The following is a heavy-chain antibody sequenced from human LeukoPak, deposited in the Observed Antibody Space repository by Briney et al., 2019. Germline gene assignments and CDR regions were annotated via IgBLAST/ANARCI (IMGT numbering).Heavy chain of an antibody. V-gene: IGHV4-34*01. CDR3: ARVSGGTYPDY. CDR1: GGSFSGYY. D-gene: IGHD1-26*01. J-gene: IGHJ4*02. CDR2: INHSGST. Sequence: SETLSLTCAVYGGSFSGYYWSWIRQPPGKGLEWIGEINHSGSTNYNPSLKSRVTISVDTSKNQFSLKLSSVTAADTAVYYCARVSGGTYPDYWGQGTLVTVSP.